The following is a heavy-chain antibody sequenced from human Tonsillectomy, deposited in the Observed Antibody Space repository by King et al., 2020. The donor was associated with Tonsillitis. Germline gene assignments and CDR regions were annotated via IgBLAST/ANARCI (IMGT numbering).Heavy chain of an antibody. CDR1: GFTFSSYN. V-gene: IGHV3-21*01. J-gene: IGHJ4*02. Sequence: VQLVESGGGLVKPGGSLRLSCVASGFTFSSYNINWVRQAPGKGLEWVSSISGSGSYIYYADSVKDRFTISRDNAKNSLYLQMRSLRAADTAVYYCARDVVPTARYYFDYWGQGTLVTVSS. CDR2: ISGSGSYI. D-gene: IGHD2-2*01. CDR3: ARDVVPTARYYFDY.